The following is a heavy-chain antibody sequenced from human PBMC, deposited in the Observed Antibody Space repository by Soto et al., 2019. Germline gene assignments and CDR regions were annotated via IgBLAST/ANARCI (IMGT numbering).Heavy chain of an antibody. J-gene: IGHJ4*02. CDR3: ARLGDIVLTAHYFDY. Sequence: SETLSLTCTVSGGSISSSSYYWGWIRQPPGKGLEWIGSIYYSGSTYYNPSLKSRVTISVDTSKNQFSLKLSSVTAADTAVYYCARLGDIVLTAHYFDYWGQGTLVTVSS. CDR1: GGSISSSSYY. CDR2: IYYSGST. D-gene: IGHD2-8*01. V-gene: IGHV4-39*01.